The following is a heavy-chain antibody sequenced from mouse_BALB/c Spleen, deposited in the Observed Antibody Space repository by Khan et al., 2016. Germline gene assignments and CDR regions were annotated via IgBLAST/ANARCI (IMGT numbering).Heavy chain of an antibody. Sequence: EVELVESGGGLVKPGGSLKLSCAASGFTFSSYAMSWVRQTPEKRLEWVASISSGGSTYYPDSVKGRFTISRDNARNILYLQISSLRSEDTATYYCARQYDFDGYFDVWGAGTTVTVSS. CDR3: ARQYDFDGYFDV. V-gene: IGHV5-6-5*01. CDR2: ISSGGST. CDR1: GFTFSSYA. D-gene: IGHD2-4*01. J-gene: IGHJ1*01.